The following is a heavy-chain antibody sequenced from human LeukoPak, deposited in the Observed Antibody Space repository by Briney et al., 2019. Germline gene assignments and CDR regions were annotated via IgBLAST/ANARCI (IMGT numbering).Heavy chain of an antibody. D-gene: IGHD4-17*01. J-gene: IGHJ6*03. Sequence: SETLSLTCTVSGGSISSSSYYWGWIRQPPGKGLEWIGYIYTSGSTNYNPSLKSRVTISVDTSKNQFSLKLSSVTAADTAVYYCARLRYGDFYYYYYMDVWGKGTTVTVSS. V-gene: IGHV4-61*05. CDR3: ARLRYGDFYYYYYMDV. CDR2: IYTSGST. CDR1: GGSISSSSYY.